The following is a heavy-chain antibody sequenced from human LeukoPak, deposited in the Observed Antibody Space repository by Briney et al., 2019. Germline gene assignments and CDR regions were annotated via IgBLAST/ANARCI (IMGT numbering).Heavy chain of an antibody. Sequence: ASVKVSCKASGSTVTGYYMHWLRQSTGQRLGWMGWINRNSGGTNYAQKFQGRVTMTRDKSISTAYMELSRLRSDDTAVYYCARDGGYCSGSSCYSIGVEYWGQGTLVTVSS. V-gene: IGHV1-2*02. CDR2: INRNSGGT. J-gene: IGHJ4*02. D-gene: IGHD2-15*01. CDR1: GSTVTGYY. CDR3: ARDGGYCSGSSCYSIGVEY.